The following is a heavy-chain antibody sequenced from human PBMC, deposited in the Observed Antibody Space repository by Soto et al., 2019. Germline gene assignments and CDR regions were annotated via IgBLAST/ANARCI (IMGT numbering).Heavy chain of an antibody. V-gene: IGHV3-74*01. D-gene: IGHD6-13*01. CDR3: VRENSSLRNFDY. Sequence: GGSLRLSCAASGFTFSNYWMHWVRQAPGKGLVWVSGITSDGTGTTYADSVKGRFTISRDNAENTLYVQMNGLRADETAVYYCVRENSSLRNFDYWGQGTLVTVSS. J-gene: IGHJ4*02. CDR1: GFTFSNYW. CDR2: ITSDGTGT.